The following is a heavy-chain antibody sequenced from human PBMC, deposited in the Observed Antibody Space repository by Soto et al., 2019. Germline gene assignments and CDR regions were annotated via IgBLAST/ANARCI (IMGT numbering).Heavy chain of an antibody. D-gene: IGHD2-15*01. CDR1: GYTITSYG. CDR3: ARAPDIVVVVATTSDAFDI. Sequence: QVQLVQSGAEVKKSGASVKVSCKASGYTITSYGFIWVRQAPGQGLEWMGWISAYNGNTNYAQKLQGRVTMTTDTSTSKAYMELRSLRSDDTAVYYCARAPDIVVVVATTSDAFDIWGQGTMVTVSS. V-gene: IGHV1-18*01. J-gene: IGHJ3*02. CDR2: ISAYNGNT.